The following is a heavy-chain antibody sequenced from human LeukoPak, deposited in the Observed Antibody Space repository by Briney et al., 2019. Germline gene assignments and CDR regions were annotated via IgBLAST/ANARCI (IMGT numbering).Heavy chain of an antibody. D-gene: IGHD3-22*01. J-gene: IGHJ5*02. CDR1: GFTFSSYS. CDR2: ISYDGSNK. Sequence: GGSLRLSCAASGFTFSSYSMNWVRQAPGKGLEWVAVISYDGSNKYYADSVKGRFTISRDNSKNTLYLQMNSLRAEDTAEYYCAREKAHDSSGYYHAFDPWGQGTLVTVSS. V-gene: IGHV3-30*03. CDR3: AREKAHDSSGYYHAFDP.